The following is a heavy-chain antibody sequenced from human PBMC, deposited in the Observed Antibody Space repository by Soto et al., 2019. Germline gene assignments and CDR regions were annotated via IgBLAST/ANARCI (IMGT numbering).Heavy chain of an antibody. CDR2: IIPIFGTA. J-gene: IGHJ5*02. V-gene: IGHV1-69*13. D-gene: IGHD1-26*01. Sequence: GASVKVSCKASGGTFSSYAISWVRQAPGQGLEWMGGIIPIFGTANYAQKFQGRVTITADESTSTAYMELSSLRSEDTAVYYCARDGVWEPVPSYNWFDPWGQGTLVTVSS. CDR1: GGTFSSYA. CDR3: ARDGVWEPVPSYNWFDP.